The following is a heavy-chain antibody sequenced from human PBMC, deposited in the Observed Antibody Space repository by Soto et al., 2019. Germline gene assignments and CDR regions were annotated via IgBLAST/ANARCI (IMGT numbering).Heavy chain of an antibody. CDR1: GFTFGSYA. CDR2: ISGSGGST. D-gene: IGHD3-22*01. V-gene: IGHV3-23*01. Sequence: GGSLRLSCAASGFTFGSYAMSWVRQAPGKGLEWVSAISGSGGSTYYADSVKGRFTISRDNSKNTLYLQMNSLRAEDTAVYYCAKQPKRTYYYDSSGYEYFQHWGQGTLVTVSS. J-gene: IGHJ1*01. CDR3: AKQPKRTYYYDSSGYEYFQH.